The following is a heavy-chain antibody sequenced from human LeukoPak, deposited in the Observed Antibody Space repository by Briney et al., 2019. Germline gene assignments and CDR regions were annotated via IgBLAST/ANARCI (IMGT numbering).Heavy chain of an antibody. CDR1: GFTFSSYG. CDR2: ISYDGSNK. CDR3: AKDRLVELVYFDY. V-gene: IGHV3-30*18. J-gene: IGHJ4*02. D-gene: IGHD3/OR15-3a*01. Sequence: QAGGSLRLSCAASGFTFSSYGMHWVRQAPGKGLEWVAVISYDGSNKYYADSVKGRFTISRDNSKNTLYLQMNSLRAEDTAVYYCAKDRLVELVYFDYWGQGTLVTVSS.